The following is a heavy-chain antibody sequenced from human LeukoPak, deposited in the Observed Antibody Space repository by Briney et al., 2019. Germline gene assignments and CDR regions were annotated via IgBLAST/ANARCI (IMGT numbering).Heavy chain of an antibody. CDR1: GITFSDRW. CDR2: IKYDGSEK. D-gene: IGHD4-23*01. Sequence: GGSLRLSCAVSGITFSDRWMTWVRQAPGKGLEWVDNIKYDGSEKYYVESVKGRFTISRDNAKNSLFLQMNSLRVEDTAVYYCARDVNGGYFDYWGQGTLVTVSS. V-gene: IGHV3-7*01. J-gene: IGHJ4*02. CDR3: ARDVNGGYFDY.